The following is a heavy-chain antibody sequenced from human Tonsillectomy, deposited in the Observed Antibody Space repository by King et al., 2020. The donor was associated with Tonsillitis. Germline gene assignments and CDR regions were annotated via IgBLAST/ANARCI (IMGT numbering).Heavy chain of an antibody. J-gene: IGHJ4*02. D-gene: IGHD5-24*01. V-gene: IGHV3-74*01. Sequence: EVQLVESGGGLVQPGGSLRLSCAASGFAFSNYWMHWVRQTPGKGLVWVSRVDIDGTGTSYAVAVKDRLTISRDNAKNMVYLQMNSLTAEDTAVYYCARDGDGHKDLDYWGQGTLVTVSS. CDR3: ARDGDGHKDLDY. CDR1: GFAFSNYW. CDR2: VDIDGTGT.